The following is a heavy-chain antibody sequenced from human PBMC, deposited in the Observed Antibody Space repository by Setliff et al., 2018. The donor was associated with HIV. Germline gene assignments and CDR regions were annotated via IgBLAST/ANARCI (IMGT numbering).Heavy chain of an antibody. Sequence: GGPLRLSCAASGFAFSYNTMHWVRQAPGKGLEWVAVIWYDGSNKYYADSVKGRFTISRDNSKNTLYLQMNSLRAEDTAVYYCARDLSYDYDRSSDTFDYWGQGTLVTVSS. J-gene: IGHJ4*02. CDR2: IWYDGSNK. V-gene: IGHV3-30*04. D-gene: IGHD3-22*01. CDR1: GFAFSYNT. CDR3: ARDLSYDYDRSSDTFDY.